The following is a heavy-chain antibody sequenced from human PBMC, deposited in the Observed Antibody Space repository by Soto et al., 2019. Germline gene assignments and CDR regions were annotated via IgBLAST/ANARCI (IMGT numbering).Heavy chain of an antibody. CDR3: ATRGYSSGYPDY. V-gene: IGHV3-23*01. D-gene: IGHD5-18*01. J-gene: IGHJ4*02. CDR1: GFTFSNYA. CDR2: ISGISESI. Sequence: LRLSCAASGFTFSNYAMSWVRQAPGKGLEWVSGISGISESIYYADSVKGRFTISRDNSKNTLYLQMNSLRAEDTAIYYCATRGYSSGYPDYWGLGTMATVSS.